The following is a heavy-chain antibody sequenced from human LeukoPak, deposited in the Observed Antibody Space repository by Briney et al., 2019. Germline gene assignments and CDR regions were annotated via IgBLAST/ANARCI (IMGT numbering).Heavy chain of an antibody. V-gene: IGHV3-15*01. CDR2: IKSKTDGGTT. Sequence: RGSLRLSCAASGFTFSNGWMGWVRQAPGKGLEWVGRIKSKTDGGTTDYAAPVKGRFTVSRDDSKNTVYLQMNSLKTEDTAIYYCTTDRSIAVRPLFDYWGQGILVTVSS. D-gene: IGHD6-6*01. J-gene: IGHJ4*02. CDR3: TTDRSIAVRPLFDY. CDR1: GFTFSNGW.